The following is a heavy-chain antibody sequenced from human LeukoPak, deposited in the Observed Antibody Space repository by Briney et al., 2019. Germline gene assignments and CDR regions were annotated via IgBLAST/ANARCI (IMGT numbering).Heavy chain of an antibody. V-gene: IGHV4-59*01. J-gene: IGHJ6*03. D-gene: IGHD3-3*01. CDR1: GGSISSYY. Sequence: PSETLSLTCTVSGGSISSYYWSWIRQPPGKGLEWIGYIYYSGSTNYNPSLKSRVTISVDTSKNQFSLKLSSVTAEDTAVYYCARESEELRPYYYYYYMDVWGKGTTVTVSS. CDR2: IYYSGST. CDR3: ARESEELRPYYYYYYMDV.